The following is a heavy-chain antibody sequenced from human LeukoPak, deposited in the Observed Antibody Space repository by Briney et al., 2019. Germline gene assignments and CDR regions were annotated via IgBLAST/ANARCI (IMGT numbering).Heavy chain of an antibody. Sequence: SETLSLTCTVSGGSISSSSYYWGWIRQPPGKGLEWIGSIYYSGSTYYNPSLKSRVTISVDTSKNQFSLKLSSVTAADTAVYYCASHDIVVVPAATDKTPVPVNWFDPWGQGTLVTVSS. D-gene: IGHD2-2*01. CDR3: ASHDIVVVPAATDKTPVPVNWFDP. CDR1: GGSISSSSYY. V-gene: IGHV4-39*07. CDR2: IYYSGST. J-gene: IGHJ5*02.